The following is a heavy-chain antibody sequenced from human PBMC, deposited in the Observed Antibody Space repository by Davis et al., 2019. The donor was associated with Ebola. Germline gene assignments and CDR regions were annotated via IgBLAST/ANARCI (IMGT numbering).Heavy chain of an antibody. CDR1: GFTFSGSA. D-gene: IGHD6-19*01. V-gene: IGHV3-73*01. CDR3: TSSGWYFNNWYFDL. J-gene: IGHJ2*01. Sequence: GGSLRLSCAASGFTFSGSAMHWVRQASGKGLEWVGRIRSNANSYATAYAASVKGRFTISRDDSKNTAYLQMNSLKTEDTAVYYCTSSGWYFNNWYFDLWGRGTLVTVSS. CDR2: IRSNANSYAT.